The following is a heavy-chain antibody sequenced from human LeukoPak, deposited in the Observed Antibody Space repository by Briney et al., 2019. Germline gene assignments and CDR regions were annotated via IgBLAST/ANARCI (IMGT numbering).Heavy chain of an antibody. CDR3: ARAESGYDYNWFDP. D-gene: IGHD5-12*01. J-gene: IGHJ5*02. CDR1: GYTFTNYY. Sequence: ASVKVSCKASGYTFTNYYIHWVRQAPGQGLEWMGWINPNSGGTNYAQKFQGRVTMTRDTSISTAYMELSRLRSDDTAVYYCARAESGYDYNWFDPWGQGTLVTVSS. V-gene: IGHV1-2*02. CDR2: INPNSGGT.